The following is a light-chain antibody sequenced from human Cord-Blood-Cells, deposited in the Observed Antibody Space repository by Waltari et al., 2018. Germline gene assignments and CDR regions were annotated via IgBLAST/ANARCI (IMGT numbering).Light chain of an antibody. CDR1: QSVSSSY. CDR2: GES. J-gene: IGKJ2*01. Sequence: EIVLTQSPGTLSLSPGERATLSCRASQSVSSSYLAWYQQKPGQAPRLLIYGESSRATGIPERFSGSGSGTGFTLTISRLEPEDFAVYYCQQYGSSPPYTFGQGTKLEIK. V-gene: IGKV3-20*01. CDR3: QQYGSSPPYT.